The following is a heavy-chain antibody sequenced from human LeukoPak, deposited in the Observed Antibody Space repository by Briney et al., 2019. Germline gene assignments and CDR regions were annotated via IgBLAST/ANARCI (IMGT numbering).Heavy chain of an antibody. CDR1: GFPFSSYS. J-gene: IGHJ4*02. Sequence: GGALGPSFAAVGFPFSSYSMNWGRPAPGKGGGRGSSISISSSYIYYADSVKGRFTISRDNAKNSLYLQMNSLRAEDTAVYYCARVEVGAHYYFDYWGQGTLVTVSS. CDR2: ISISSSYI. D-gene: IGHD1-26*01. V-gene: IGHV3-21*01. CDR3: ARVEVGAHYYFDY.